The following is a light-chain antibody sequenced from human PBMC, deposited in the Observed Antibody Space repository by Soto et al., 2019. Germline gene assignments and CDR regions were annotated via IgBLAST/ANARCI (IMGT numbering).Light chain of an antibody. CDR2: LGS. CDR3: MQALQIRGT. Sequence: DIVMTQSPLSLPVTPGEPASISCRSSQSLLHSNGYNYLDWYLQKPGQSPQLLIYLGSNRASGVPDRLSGSGSGTDFTLKISRVEAEDVGIYYCMQALQIRGTFGQGTKLEIK. J-gene: IGKJ2*01. CDR1: QSLLHSNGYNY. V-gene: IGKV2-28*01.